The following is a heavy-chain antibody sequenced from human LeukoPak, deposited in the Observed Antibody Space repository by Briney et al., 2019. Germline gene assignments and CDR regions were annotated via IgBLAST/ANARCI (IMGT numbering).Heavy chain of an antibody. V-gene: IGHV4-59*01. CDR2: IYYSGST. CDR3: ARAPGMDV. CDR1: GGSISSYY. Sequence: PSETLSLTCTVPGGSISSYYWSWIRQPPGKGLEWIGYIYYSGSTNYNPSLKSRVTISVDTSKNQFSLKLSSVTAADTAVYYCARAPGMDVWGQGTTVTVSS. J-gene: IGHJ6*02.